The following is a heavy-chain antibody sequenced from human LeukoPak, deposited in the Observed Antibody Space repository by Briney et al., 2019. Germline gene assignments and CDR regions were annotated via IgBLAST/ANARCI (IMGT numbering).Heavy chain of an antibody. V-gene: IGHV1-2*02. CDR2: INPNSGGT. CDR3: AREGNIEGTAMAYY. J-gene: IGHJ4*02. CDR1: GYTFTGYY. Sequence: GASVKVSCKASGYTFTGYYMHWVRQAPGQGLEWMGWINPNSGGTNYAQKFQGRVTMTRDTSISAAYMELSRLRSDDTAVYYCAREGNIEGTAMAYYWGQGTLVTVSS. D-gene: IGHD5-18*01.